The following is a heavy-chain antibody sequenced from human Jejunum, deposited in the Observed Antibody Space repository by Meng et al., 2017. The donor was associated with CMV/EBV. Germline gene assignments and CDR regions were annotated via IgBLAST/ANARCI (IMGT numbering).Heavy chain of an antibody. CDR1: GFTFSDAW. CDR2: INWNGGTT. V-gene: IGHV3-20*04. CDR3: ARDISFYGLDV. J-gene: IGHJ6*02. Sequence: CAVSGFTFSDAWMSWVRQAPGKGLEWVSGINWNGGTTAYADSVKGRFTVSRDNAKNSLYLQMHSLRAEDTALYYCARDISFYGLDVWGQGTTVTVSS.